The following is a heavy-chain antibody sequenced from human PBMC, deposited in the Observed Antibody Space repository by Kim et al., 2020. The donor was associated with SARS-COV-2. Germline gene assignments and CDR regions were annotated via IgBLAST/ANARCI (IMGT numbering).Heavy chain of an antibody. Sequence: GGSLRLSCAASGFTVSSNYMSWVRQAPGKGLEWVSVIYSGGSTYYADSVKGRFTISRDNSKNTLYLQMNSLRAEDTAVYYCARDLDGSGSYYYAFDIWGQGTMVTVSS. CDR3: ARDLDGSGSYYYAFDI. CDR1: GFTVSSNY. J-gene: IGHJ3*02. CDR2: IYSGGST. V-gene: IGHV3-53*01. D-gene: IGHD3-10*01.